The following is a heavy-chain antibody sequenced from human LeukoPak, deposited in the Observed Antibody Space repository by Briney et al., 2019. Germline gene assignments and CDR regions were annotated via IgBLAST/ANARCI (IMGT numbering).Heavy chain of an antibody. D-gene: IGHD3-22*01. CDR1: GLTFSSYS. Sequence: GGSLRLSCAASGLTFSSYSMNWVRQAPGKGLEWVSSISSSSSYIYYADSVKGRFTVSRDNAKNSLYLQMNSLRAEDTAVYYCARDNPTSNYYDSSGKYRGDYWGQGTLVTVSS. J-gene: IGHJ4*02. CDR3: ARDNPTSNYYDSSGKYRGDY. V-gene: IGHV3-21*01. CDR2: ISSSSSYI.